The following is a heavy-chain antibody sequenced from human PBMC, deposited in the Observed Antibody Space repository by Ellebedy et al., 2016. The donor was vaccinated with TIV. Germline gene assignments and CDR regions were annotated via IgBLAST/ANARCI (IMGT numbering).Heavy chain of an antibody. V-gene: IGHV4-59*01. Sequence: MPSETLSLTCTVSGGSTSSYYWSWIRQPPGRRLEWIGYIYNNGGTNYNPSLTSRVTISVDSSKNQFSLKLAYVSAADTAVYYCARGLRGPFDYWGQGTLVTVSS. J-gene: IGHJ4*02. CDR1: GGSTSSYY. CDR3: ARGLRGPFDY. CDR2: IYNNGGT.